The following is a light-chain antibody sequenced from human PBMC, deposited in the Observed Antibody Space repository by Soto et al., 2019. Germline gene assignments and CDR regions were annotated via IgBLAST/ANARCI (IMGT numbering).Light chain of an antibody. Sequence: QSALXQXXSXSGSXXXSITISXXGTSXDVGAYNFVSWYQQHPGKAPKLIIYHVSDRPSGFSSRFSGSKSGNSASLTISGLHAEDEADYYCSSYAGSDTFVFGTGTKLTVL. CDR3: SSYAGSDTFV. V-gene: IGLV2-14*03. CDR1: SXDVGAYNF. CDR2: HVS. J-gene: IGLJ1*01.